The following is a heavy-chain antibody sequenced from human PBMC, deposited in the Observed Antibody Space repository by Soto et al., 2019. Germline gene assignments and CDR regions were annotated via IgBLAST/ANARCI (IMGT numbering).Heavy chain of an antibody. CDR3: AKDRRVRGVIVNWFDP. D-gene: IGHD3-10*01. J-gene: IGHJ5*02. Sequence: EVQLLESGGGLVQPGGSLRLSCAASGFTFSSYAMSWVRQAPGKGLEWVSAISGSGGSTYYADSVKGRFTISRDNSKNTLYLQMNSLRAEDTAVYYCAKDRRVRGVIVNWFDPWGQGTLVTVSS. CDR2: ISGSGGST. V-gene: IGHV3-23*01. CDR1: GFTFSSYA.